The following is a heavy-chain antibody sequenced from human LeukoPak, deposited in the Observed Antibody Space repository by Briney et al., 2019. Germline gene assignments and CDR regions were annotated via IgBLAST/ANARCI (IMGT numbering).Heavy chain of an antibody. Sequence: PGRSLRPSCAASGFTFSSYAMNWVRQAPGKGLEWVAVISYDGSNKYYADSVKGRFTVSRDNAKNTLSLQKNSLRAEDTAVYYCASVRPGSTTNGNYGMDVWGQGTSVIVSS. D-gene: IGHD2-2*01. J-gene: IGHJ6*02. CDR2: ISYDGSNK. V-gene: IGHV3-30-3*01. CDR3: ASVRPGSTTNGNYGMDV. CDR1: GFTFSSYA.